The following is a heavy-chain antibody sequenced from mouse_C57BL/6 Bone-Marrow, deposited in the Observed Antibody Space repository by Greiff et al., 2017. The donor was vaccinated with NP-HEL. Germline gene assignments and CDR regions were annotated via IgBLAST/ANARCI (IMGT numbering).Heavy chain of an antibody. Sequence: EVKLEESGPGLAKPSQTLSLTCSVTCSSITSDYWNWLRKFPGNKLEYMGYLSYSGSTYYNPSLKSRISLTRDTSKNQYYLQLNSVTTEDTATYYCARLRNYYGSSYDAMDYWGQGTSVTVSS. D-gene: IGHD1-1*01. CDR1: CSSITSDY. CDR3: ARLRNYYGSSYDAMDY. V-gene: IGHV3-8*01. J-gene: IGHJ4*01. CDR2: LSYSGST.